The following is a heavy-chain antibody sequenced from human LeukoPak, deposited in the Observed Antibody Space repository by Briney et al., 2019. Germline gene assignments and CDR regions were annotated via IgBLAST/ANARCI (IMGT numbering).Heavy chain of an antibody. V-gene: IGHV4-30-4*01. CDR3: ARVPVYSGTYFDY. J-gene: IGHJ4*02. D-gene: IGHD1-26*01. CDR2: IYYSGST. Sequence: SQTLSLTRTVSGGSISSGDYYWSWLRQPPGKGLEWIGYIYYSGSTYFNPSLKSRVTISVETSKNQFSLKLSSVTAADTAVYYCARVPVYSGTYFDYWGQGTLVTVSS. CDR1: GGSISSGDYY.